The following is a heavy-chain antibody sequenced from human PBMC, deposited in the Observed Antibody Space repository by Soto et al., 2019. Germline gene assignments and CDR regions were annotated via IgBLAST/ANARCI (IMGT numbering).Heavy chain of an antibody. CDR3: AKDRLSSPCTWFDP. V-gene: IGHV3-23*01. J-gene: IGHJ5*02. D-gene: IGHD5-12*01. Sequence: LRLSCAASGFTFDNYAMSWVRQAPGKGLEWVSGIGGSGVTTYYAHSVKGRFTISRDNSKNTLYLQMNSLRAEDTAVYYCAKDRLSSPCTWFDPWGQGTLVTVSS. CDR2: IGGSGVTT. CDR1: GFTFDNYA.